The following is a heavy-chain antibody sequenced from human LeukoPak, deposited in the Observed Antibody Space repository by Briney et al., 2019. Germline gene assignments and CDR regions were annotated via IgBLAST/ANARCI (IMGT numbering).Heavy chain of an antibody. V-gene: IGHV4-39*07. CDR1: GGSISSSSYY. D-gene: IGHD3-16*02. Sequence: SETLSLTCTVSGGSISSSSYYWGWIRQPPGKGLEWIGSIYYSGSTYYNPSLKSRVTISVDTSKNQFSLKLSSVTAADTAVYYCGTHRYYDYVWGSYRLDYWGQGTLVTVSS. J-gene: IGHJ4*02. CDR3: GTHRYYDYVWGSYRLDY. CDR2: IYYSGST.